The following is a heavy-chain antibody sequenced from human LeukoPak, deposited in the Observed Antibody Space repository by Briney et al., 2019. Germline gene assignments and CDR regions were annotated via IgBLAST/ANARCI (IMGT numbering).Heavy chain of an antibody. D-gene: IGHD4-23*01. CDR1: GGSISSGDYY. V-gene: IGHV3-11*01. J-gene: IGHJ4*02. CDR3: ARDLDPDDYGGYDY. CDR2: ISGGGGTI. Sequence: LSLTCTVSGGSISSGDYYMSWIRQAPGKGLEWISYISGGGGTISYADSVKGRFTISRDNAKNSLYLQMNNLRAEDTAVYYCARDLDPDDYGGYDYWGQGTLVTVSS.